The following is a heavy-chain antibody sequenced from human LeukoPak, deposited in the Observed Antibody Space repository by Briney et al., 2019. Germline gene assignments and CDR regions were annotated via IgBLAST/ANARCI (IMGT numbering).Heavy chain of an antibody. CDR3: ARRRGYTSSWYDY. Sequence: GESLKISCQGAGYIFKNHWIGWVHQTPERVLEWMAIIFPGDPDARYSPSFQGRVSVSVDKSIDTVYLQLDSLRASDTAIYYCARRRGYTSSWYDYWGQGTLVTVSS. D-gene: IGHD6-13*01. CDR1: GYIFKNHW. V-gene: IGHV5-51*07. CDR2: IFPGDPDA. J-gene: IGHJ4*02.